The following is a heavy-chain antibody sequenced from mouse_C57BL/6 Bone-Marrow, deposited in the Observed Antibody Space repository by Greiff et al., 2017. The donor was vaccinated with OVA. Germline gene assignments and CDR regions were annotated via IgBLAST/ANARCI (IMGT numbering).Heavy chain of an antibody. CDR2: IWSGGST. J-gene: IGHJ3*01. D-gene: IGHD2-1*01. CDR3: ARINYGNYGGFAY. CDR1: GFSLTSYG. V-gene: IGHV2-2*01. Sequence: VQLQQSGPGLVQPSQSLSITCTVSGFSLTSYGVHWVRQSPGKGLEWLGVIWSGGSTDYNAAFISRLSISKDNSKSQVFFKMNSLQADDTAIYYCARINYGNYGGFAYWGQGTLVTVSA.